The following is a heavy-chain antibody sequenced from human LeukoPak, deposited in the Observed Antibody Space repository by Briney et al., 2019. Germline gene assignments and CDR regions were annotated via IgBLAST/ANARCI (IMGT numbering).Heavy chain of an antibody. CDR1: GFTFSSFW. CDR3: AGGFGSYSPDY. D-gene: IGHD3-10*01. J-gene: IGHJ4*02. V-gene: IGHV3-7*04. Sequence: PGGSLRLSCAASGFTFSSFWMSWVRQAPGKGLEWVANITEDVSEKYYVDSVKGRFTISRDNAKSALYLQMNSLRAEDTAVYYCAGGFGSYSPDYWGQGTLVTVSS. CDR2: ITEDVSEK.